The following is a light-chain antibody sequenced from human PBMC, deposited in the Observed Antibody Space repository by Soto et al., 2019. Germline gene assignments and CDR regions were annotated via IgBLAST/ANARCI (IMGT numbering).Light chain of an antibody. J-gene: IGKJ1*01. CDR3: QQANSFPRT. CDR1: QDIDKY. V-gene: IGKV1-12*01. CDR2: AAS. Sequence: DIQMTQSPSSLSASVGDRVTITCQASQDIDKYLNWYQQKPGKAPKLLIYAASSLQSGVPSRFSGSGSGTDFTLTISSLQPEDFATYYCQQANSFPRTFGQGTKVDIK.